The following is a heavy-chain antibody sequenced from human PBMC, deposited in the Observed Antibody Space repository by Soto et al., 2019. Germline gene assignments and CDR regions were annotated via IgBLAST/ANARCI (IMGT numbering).Heavy chain of an antibody. V-gene: IGHV3-73*01. D-gene: IGHD1-7*01. CDR1: GFTFSGSA. CDR2: IRSKANSYAT. CDR3: TRRNLLGITGTTPAHVDV. Sequence: GGSLRLSCAASGFTFSGSAMHWVRQASGKGLEWVGRIRSKANSYATAYAASVKGRFTISRDDSKNTAYLQMNSLKTEDTAVYYCTRRNLLGITGTTPAHVDVWGKGTTVTVSS. J-gene: IGHJ6*04.